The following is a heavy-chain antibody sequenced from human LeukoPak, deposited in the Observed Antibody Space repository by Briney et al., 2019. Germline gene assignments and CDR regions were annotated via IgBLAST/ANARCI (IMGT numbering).Heavy chain of an antibody. CDR3: AREPYDFWSGYRFDP. J-gene: IGHJ5*02. D-gene: IGHD3-3*01. Sequence: GGSLRLSCAASGFTVSSNYMSWVRQAPGKGLEWVSVIYSGGSTYYADSVKGRFTISRHNSKNTLYLQMNSLRAEDTAVYYCAREPYDFWSGYRFDPWGQGTLVTVSS. CDR1: GFTVSSNY. V-gene: IGHV3-53*01. CDR2: IYSGGST.